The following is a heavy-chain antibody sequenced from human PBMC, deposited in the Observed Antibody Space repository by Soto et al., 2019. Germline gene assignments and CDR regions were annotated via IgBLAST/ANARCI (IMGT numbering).Heavy chain of an antibody. CDR3: ARGYSSGWYEDYYYGMDV. V-gene: IGHV1-69*12. CDR1: GGTFSSYA. J-gene: IGHJ6*02. Sequence: QVQLVQSGAEVKKPGSSVKVSCKASGGTFSSYAISWVRQAPGQGLEWMGGIIPIFGTANYAQKFQGRVTITADESKSTAYMELSSLRSEDTAVYYCARGYSSGWYEDYYYGMDVWGQGTTVTVSS. D-gene: IGHD6-19*01. CDR2: IIPIFGTA.